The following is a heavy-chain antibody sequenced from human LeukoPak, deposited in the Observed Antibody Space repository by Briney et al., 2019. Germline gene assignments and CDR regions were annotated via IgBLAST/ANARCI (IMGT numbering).Heavy chain of an antibody. CDR1: GGSFSGYY. CDR2: INHSGST. D-gene: IGHD6-13*01. Sequence: SETLSLTCAVYGGSFSGYYWSWIRQPPGKGLEWIGEINHSGSTNYNPSLKSRVTISVDTSKNQFSLKLSSVTAADTAVYNCARGRGRQLVQIQAFDIWGQGTMVSVSS. V-gene: IGHV4-34*01. CDR3: ARGRGRQLVQIQAFDI. J-gene: IGHJ3*02.